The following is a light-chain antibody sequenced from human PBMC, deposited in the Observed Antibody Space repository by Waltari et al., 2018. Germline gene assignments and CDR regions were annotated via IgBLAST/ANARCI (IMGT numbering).Light chain of an antibody. CDR2: DAS. J-gene: IGKJ3*01. CDR3: QQSYSTPLLS. V-gene: IGKV1-39*01. Sequence: DIQMTQSPSSLSASIGDRVTITCRASQSISIHLNWYQHKPGIAPRLLIYDASTLQSGVPSRFSGGGSGTEFILTISSLQPEDFATYYCQQSYSTPLLSFGPGTKVDIK. CDR1: QSISIH.